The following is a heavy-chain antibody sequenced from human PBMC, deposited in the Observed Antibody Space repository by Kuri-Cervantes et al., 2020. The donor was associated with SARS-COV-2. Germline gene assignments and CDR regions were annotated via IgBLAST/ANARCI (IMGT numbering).Heavy chain of an antibody. CDR3: ARYSSSSSHYYYYMDV. Sequence: GSLRLSCTVSGGSISSHYWSWIRQPPGKGLEWIGYIYYSGSTNYNPSLKRRVTISVDTSKNQFSLKLSSVTAADTAVYYCARYSSSSSHYYYYMDVWGKGTTVTVSS. CDR1: GGSISSHY. V-gene: IGHV4-59*11. J-gene: IGHJ6*03. CDR2: IYYSGST. D-gene: IGHD6-6*01.